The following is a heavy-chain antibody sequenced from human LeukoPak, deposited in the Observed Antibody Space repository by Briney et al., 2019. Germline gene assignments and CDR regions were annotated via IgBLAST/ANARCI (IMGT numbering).Heavy chain of an antibody. D-gene: IGHD3-22*01. Sequence: GASVKVSCKTPGYTFTSYYVSWVRQAPGQGLEWMGWTSGYNAKTKYVQKFQGRITMTIDTSTTTAYMELRSLTSDDTAVYYCARVRDYYASSDYSDYWGQGTLVTVSS. CDR2: TSGYNAKT. V-gene: IGHV1-18*04. CDR1: GYTFTSYY. CDR3: ARVRDYYASSDYSDY. J-gene: IGHJ4*02.